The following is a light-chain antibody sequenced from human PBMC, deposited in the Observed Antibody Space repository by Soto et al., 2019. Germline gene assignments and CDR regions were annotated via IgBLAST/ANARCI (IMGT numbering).Light chain of an antibody. V-gene: IGKV1-27*01. Sequence: DFQMTQSPSSLSASVGDRVTITCRASQDISDHLAWYQHKPGKVPELLIYGASTLQSGVPSRFSGGGSGTDFTLTISSRQPEDVATYYCQKYDRTPRTFGQGTKVELK. CDR3: QKYDRTPRT. CDR2: GAS. CDR1: QDISDH. J-gene: IGKJ1*01.